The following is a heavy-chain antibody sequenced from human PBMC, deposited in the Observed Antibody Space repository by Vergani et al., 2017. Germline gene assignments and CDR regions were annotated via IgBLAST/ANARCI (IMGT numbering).Heavy chain of an antibody. CDR1: GGTFSSYA. J-gene: IGHJ6*02. CDR3: AGDSYYYDSSGSIKNYYYGMDV. CDR2: IIPIFGTA. D-gene: IGHD3-22*01. Sequence: QVQLVQSGAEVKKPGSSVKVSCKASGGTFSSYAISWVRQAPGQGLEWMGRIIPIFGTANYAQKFQGRVTITADESTSTAYMELSSLRSEDTAVYYCAGDSYYYDSSGSIKNYYYGMDVWGQGTTVTVSS. V-gene: IGHV1-69*18.